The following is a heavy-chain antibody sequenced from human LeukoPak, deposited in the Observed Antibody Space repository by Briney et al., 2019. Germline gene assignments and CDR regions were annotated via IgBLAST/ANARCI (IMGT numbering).Heavy chain of an antibody. CDR2: ISSSSSYI. CDR3: ARDPVGSDSSVPHGY. J-gene: IGHJ4*02. D-gene: IGHD3-22*01. V-gene: IGHV3-21*01. Sequence: GGSLRLSCAASGFTFSSYSMNWVRQAPGKGLEWVSSISSSSSYIYYADSVKGRFTITRDNAKNSLYLQMNSLRAEDTAVYYCARDPVGSDSSVPHGYWGQGTLITVSS. CDR1: GFTFSSYS.